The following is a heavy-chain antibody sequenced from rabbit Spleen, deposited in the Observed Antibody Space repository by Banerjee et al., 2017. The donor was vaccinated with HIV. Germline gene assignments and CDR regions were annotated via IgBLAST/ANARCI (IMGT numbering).Heavy chain of an antibody. Sequence: QEQLEESGGGLVQPEGSLALTCTASGVSFSSSSYLCWVRQAPGKGLEWIGFIYTGNGKNYYASWAKGRFTISKSSSTTVTLQLTSLTAADTATYFCARRDRNSGYYTRLSLWGPGTLVTVS. CDR3: ARRDRNSGYYTRLSL. CDR2: IYTGNGKN. CDR1: GVSFSSSSY. V-gene: IGHV1S45*01. D-gene: IGHD1-1*01. J-gene: IGHJ6*01.